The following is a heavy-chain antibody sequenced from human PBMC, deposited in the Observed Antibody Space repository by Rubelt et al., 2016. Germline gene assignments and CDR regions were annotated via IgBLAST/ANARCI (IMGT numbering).Heavy chain of an antibody. V-gene: IGHV3-23*01. D-gene: IGHD5-12*01. CDR2: ISGSGGNT. Sequence: ASGFTFSSYSMNWVRQAPGKGLEWVSAISGSGGNTYYADSVKGRFTISRDNSKNTLYLQLNSLRAEDTALYYCARDLAFNGMDVWGQGTTVTVAS. CDR1: GFTFSSYS. J-gene: IGHJ6*02. CDR3: ARDLAFNGMDV.